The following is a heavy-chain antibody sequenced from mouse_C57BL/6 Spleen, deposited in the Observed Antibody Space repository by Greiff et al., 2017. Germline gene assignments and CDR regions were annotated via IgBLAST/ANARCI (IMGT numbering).Heavy chain of an antibody. CDR1: GYAFTNYL. Sequence: QVQLQQSGAELVRPGTSVKVSCKASGYAFTNYLIEWVKQRPGQGLEWIGVINPGSGGTNYNEKFKGKAPLTADKSSSTAYMQLSSLTSEDSAVYFCARKYYGTSTRYFDVWGTGTTVTVSS. J-gene: IGHJ1*03. CDR2: INPGSGGT. CDR3: ARKYYGTSTRYFDV. D-gene: IGHD1-1*01. V-gene: IGHV1-54*01.